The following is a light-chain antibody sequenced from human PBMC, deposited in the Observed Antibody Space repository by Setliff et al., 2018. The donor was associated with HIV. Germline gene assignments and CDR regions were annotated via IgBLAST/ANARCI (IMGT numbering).Light chain of an antibody. CDR3: AAWDDSLSGPV. V-gene: IGLV1-47*01. J-gene: IGLJ2*01. Sequence: QSALTQPPSASGTPGQRVTISCSGSTFNIGSNSVYWYQHFPGAAPRLLIHSDNQRPSGVPDRFSGSKSGTSASLTINGLRSEDESDYHCAAWDDSLSGPVFGGGTQRTVL. CDR2: SDN. CDR1: TFNIGSNS.